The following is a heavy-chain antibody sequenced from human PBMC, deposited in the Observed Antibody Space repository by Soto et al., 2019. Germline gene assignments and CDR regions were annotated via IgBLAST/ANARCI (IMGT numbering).Heavy chain of an antibody. V-gene: IGHV3-30-3*01. D-gene: IGHD5-18*01. CDR3: ARGGSGYSYGHFDY. J-gene: IGHJ4*02. CDR2: ISYDGINK. Sequence: QVQLVESGGGVVQPGRSLRLSCAASGFTFSSYAMHWVRQAPGKGLEWVAGISYDGINKYYAYSVKGRFTSSRDNSKNTLYLQMNSLRAEDTAVYYCARGGSGYSYGHFDYWGQGTLVTVSS. CDR1: GFTFSSYA.